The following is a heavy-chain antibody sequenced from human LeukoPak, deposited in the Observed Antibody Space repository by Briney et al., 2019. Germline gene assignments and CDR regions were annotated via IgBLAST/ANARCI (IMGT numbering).Heavy chain of an antibody. CDR2: IYPGDSDT. Sequence: GESLKISCKGSGYSFNSYWIGWVRQMPGKGLEWVGIIYPGDSDTRYSPPFQGHVTISVDKSISTAYLQWSALKASDTAMYYCGRLTYCSGASCYLDYWGQGTLVTVPS. CDR3: GRLTYCSGASCYLDY. V-gene: IGHV5-51*01. CDR1: GYSFNSYW. D-gene: IGHD2-15*01. J-gene: IGHJ4*02.